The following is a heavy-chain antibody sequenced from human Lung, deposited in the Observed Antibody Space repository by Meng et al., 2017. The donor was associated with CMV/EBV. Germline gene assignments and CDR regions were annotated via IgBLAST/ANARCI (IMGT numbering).Heavy chain of an antibody. J-gene: IGHJ4*02. V-gene: IGHV3-7*02. D-gene: IGHD1-1*01. CDR1: GFIFSYYW. CDR2: INQDGSER. Sequence: GGSLRLXCEASGFIFSYYWMHWVRQVPGKGLEWVVNINQDGSERNYVDSVKGRFTISRDNAKNSLYLQMNSLRVEDTAIYYCTANDREGPGSYWGQGTLVTVSS. CDR3: TANDREGPGSY.